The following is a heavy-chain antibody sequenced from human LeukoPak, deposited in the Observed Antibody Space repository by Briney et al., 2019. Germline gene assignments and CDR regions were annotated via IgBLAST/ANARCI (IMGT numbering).Heavy chain of an antibody. CDR2: IYPGDSDT. CDR1: GYSFTSYW. D-gene: IGHD3-10*01. V-gene: IGHV5-51*01. Sequence: GESLKISCKGSGYSFTSYWIGWVRQMPGKGLEWMGIIYPGDSDTRYSPSFQGQVTISADKSISTAYLQWSSLKASDTAMYNCARTITMVRGVFDYWGQGTLVTVSS. J-gene: IGHJ4*02. CDR3: ARTITMVRGVFDY.